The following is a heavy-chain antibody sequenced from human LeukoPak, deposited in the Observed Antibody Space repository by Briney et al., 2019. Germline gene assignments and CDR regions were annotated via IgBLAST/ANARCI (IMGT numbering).Heavy chain of an antibody. J-gene: IGHJ4*02. Sequence: PGGSLRLSCAASGFTFSSYSMNWVRQGPGKGLNWVSSITTSGDDIYYADSVRGRFTISRDNSKNTMYLQMNDLRAEDTAIYYCVRDRAHFEAHHWSYWGQGTLVTVSS. CDR1: GFTFSSYS. CDR2: ITTSGDDI. V-gene: IGHV3-21*04. CDR3: VRDRAHFEAHHWSY. D-gene: IGHD2-8*02.